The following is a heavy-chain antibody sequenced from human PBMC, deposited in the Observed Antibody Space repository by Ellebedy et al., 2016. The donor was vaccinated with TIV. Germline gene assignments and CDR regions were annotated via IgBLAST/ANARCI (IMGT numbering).Heavy chain of an antibody. V-gene: IGHV4-34*01. CDR3: ARLGSSWYEHWFDP. Sequence: GSLRLSCDVSGGSLTSYYWSWIRQSPGKGLEWIGEVNHDGRTDYSPSLTSRVTLSVDASQNQFSLRLSSVTAADTAVYYCARLGSSWYEHWFDPWGQGTLVTVSS. D-gene: IGHD6-13*01. CDR2: VNHDGRT. CDR1: GGSLTSYY. J-gene: IGHJ5*02.